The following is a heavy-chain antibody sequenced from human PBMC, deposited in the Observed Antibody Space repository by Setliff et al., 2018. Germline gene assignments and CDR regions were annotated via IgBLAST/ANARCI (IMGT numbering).Heavy chain of an antibody. CDR2: ISGSGGST. J-gene: IGHJ4*02. CDR1: GFTFSSYA. V-gene: IGHV3-23*01. CDR3: ARESYYGSGYNY. Sequence: GGSLRLSCAASGFTFSSYAMSWVRQAPGKGLEWVSAISGSGGSTYYADSVKGRFTISRDNAKNSLDLQMDSLRGEDTAVYYCARESYYGSGYNYWGQGTLVTVS. D-gene: IGHD3-10*01.